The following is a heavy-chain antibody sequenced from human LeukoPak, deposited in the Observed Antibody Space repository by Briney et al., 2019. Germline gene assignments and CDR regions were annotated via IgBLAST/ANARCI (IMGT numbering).Heavy chain of an antibody. Sequence: PSETLSLTCTVSGGSINTYYWNWIRQPPGKGLEWVGYIYYSGSTNYNPSLQSRVTISVDTSKNQFSLRLSSVTAADTAVYYCARDQYYYDTSGYYGNAFDIWGQGTMVTVSS. CDR1: GGSINTYY. V-gene: IGHV4-59*01. D-gene: IGHD3-22*01. CDR3: ARDQYYYDTSGYYGNAFDI. J-gene: IGHJ3*02. CDR2: IYYSGST.